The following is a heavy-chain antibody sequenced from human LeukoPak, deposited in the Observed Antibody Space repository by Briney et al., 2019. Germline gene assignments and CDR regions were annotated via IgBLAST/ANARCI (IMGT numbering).Heavy chain of an antibody. CDR3: ARGYCSSTSCYRGVY. D-gene: IGHD2-2*02. V-gene: IGHV4-34*01. CDR1: GGSFSGYY. Sequence: SETLSLTCAVYGGSFSGYYWSWIRQPPGKGLEWIGEINHSGSTNHNPSLKSRVTISVDTSKNQFSLKLSSVTAADTAVYYCARGYCSSTSCYRGVYWGQGTLVTVSS. CDR2: INHSGST. J-gene: IGHJ4*02.